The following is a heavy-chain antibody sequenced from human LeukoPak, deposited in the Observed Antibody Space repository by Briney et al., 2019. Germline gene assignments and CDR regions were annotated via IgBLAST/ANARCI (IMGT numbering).Heavy chain of an antibody. J-gene: IGHJ2*01. D-gene: IGHD7-27*01. CDR1: GFTFDSYA. CDR3: ARELVSLGTGYFDL. Sequence: GGSLRLSCAASGFTFDSYAMNWVRHSPGKGLEWVSGITGSSTWTYYADSVRGRFTISRDNSKNTLHLQMNNLTADDTAIYYCARELVSLGTGYFDLWGRGTLVTVSS. CDR2: ITGSSTWT. V-gene: IGHV3-23*01.